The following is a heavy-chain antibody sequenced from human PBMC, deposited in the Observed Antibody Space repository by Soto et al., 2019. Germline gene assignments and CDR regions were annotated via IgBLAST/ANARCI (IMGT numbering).Heavy chain of an antibody. CDR2: ISDDGASI. J-gene: IGHJ4*02. CDR1: GFSFSSFA. Sequence: PGGSLRLSCEASGFSFSSFAMNWVRQAPGRGLEWVSYISDDGASIYYAASLKGRFTISRDNAKNSLSLQMNNLRAEDTAVYYCARENSVQAWLHHFDHWGLGTLVTVSS. D-gene: IGHD5-18*01. CDR3: ARENSVQAWLHHFDH. V-gene: IGHV3-48*03.